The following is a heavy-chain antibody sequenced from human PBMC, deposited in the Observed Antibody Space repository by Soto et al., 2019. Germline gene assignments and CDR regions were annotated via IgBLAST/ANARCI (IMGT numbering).Heavy chain of an antibody. V-gene: IGHV1-69*06. CDR3: ARGYCSGGSRYSHFDY. D-gene: IGHD2-15*01. CDR2: IIPIFGTA. J-gene: IGHJ4*02. Sequence: SVKVSCKASGGTFSSYAISWVRQAPGQGLEWMGGIIPIFGTANYAQKFQGRVTITADKSTSTAYMELSSLRSEDTAVYYCARGYCSGGSRYSHFDYWGQGTLVTVSS. CDR1: GGTFSSYA.